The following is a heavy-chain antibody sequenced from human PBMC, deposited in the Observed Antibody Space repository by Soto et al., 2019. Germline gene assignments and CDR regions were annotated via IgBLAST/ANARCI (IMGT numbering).Heavy chain of an antibody. CDR2: INHSGST. CDR3: ASGYGRKFDY. CDR1: GGSFSGYY. D-gene: IGHD3-10*01. V-gene: IGHV4-34*01. Sequence: PSETLSLTCAVYGGSFSGYYWSWIRQPPGKGLEWIGEINHSGSTNYNPSLKSRVTISVDTSKNQFSLKLSSVTAADTAVYYCASGYGRKFDYRAQRTPVTGSS. J-gene: IGHJ4*02.